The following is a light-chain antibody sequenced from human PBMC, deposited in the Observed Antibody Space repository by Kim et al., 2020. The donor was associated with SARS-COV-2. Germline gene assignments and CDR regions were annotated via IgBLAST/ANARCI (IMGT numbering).Light chain of an antibody. V-gene: IGKV3-20*01. J-gene: IGKJ2*01. CDR2: GAS. Sequence: LSPGAIATLSCRASQSVSSSYLAWYQQKPGQAPRLLIYGASSRATGIPDRFSGSGSGTDFTLTISRLEPEDFAVYYWQQYGSSPRTFGQGTKLEI. CDR1: QSVSSSY. CDR3: QQYGSSPRT.